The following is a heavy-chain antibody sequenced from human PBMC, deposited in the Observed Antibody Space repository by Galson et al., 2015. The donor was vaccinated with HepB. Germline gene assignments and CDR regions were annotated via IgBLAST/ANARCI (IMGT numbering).Heavy chain of an antibody. CDR2: INAGNGNT. Sequence: SVKVSCKASGYTFTSYAMHWVRQAPGQRLEWMGWINAGNGNTKYSQKFQGRVTITRDTSASTAYMELSSLRSGDTAVYYCARGSSWMFAFDIWGQGTMVTVSS. V-gene: IGHV1-3*01. CDR3: ARGSSWMFAFDI. J-gene: IGHJ3*02. CDR1: GYTFTSYA. D-gene: IGHD6-13*01.